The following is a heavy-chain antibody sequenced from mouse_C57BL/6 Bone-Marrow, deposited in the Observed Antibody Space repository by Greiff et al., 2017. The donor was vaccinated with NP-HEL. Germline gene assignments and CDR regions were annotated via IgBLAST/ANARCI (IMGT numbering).Heavy chain of an antibody. CDR2: IHPNSGST. CDR1: GYTFTSYW. CDR3: ARRGYYKVDY. D-gene: IGHD2-12*01. Sequence: QVHVKQSGAELVKPGASVKLSCKASGYTFTSYWMHWVKQRPGQGLEWIGMIHPNSGSTNYNEKFKSKATLTVDKSSSTAYMQLSSLTSEDSAVYYCARRGYYKVDYWGQGTSVTVSS. V-gene: IGHV1-64*01. J-gene: IGHJ4*01.